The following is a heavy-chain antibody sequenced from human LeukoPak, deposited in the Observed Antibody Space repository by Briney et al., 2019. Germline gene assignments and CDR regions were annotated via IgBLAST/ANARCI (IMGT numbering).Heavy chain of an antibody. J-gene: IGHJ3*01. CDR1: GFTFSRYT. D-gene: IGHD3-16*01. Sequence: PGGSLRLSCAASGFTFSRYTINWVRQAPGKGLEWVSSISSSSTYIYYADSVKGRFTISRDNAKNSLYLQMNSLRAEDTAVYYCAIGSFGGAFALWGQGTMVTVSS. V-gene: IGHV3-21*01. CDR2: ISSSSTYI. CDR3: AIGSFGGAFAL.